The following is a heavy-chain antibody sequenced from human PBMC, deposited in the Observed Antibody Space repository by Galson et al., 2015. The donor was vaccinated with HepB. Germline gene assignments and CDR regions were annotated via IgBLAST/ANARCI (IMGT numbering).Heavy chain of an antibody. D-gene: IGHD3-10*01. CDR2: ISSSGSTI. CDR1: GFTFRDYY. J-gene: IGHJ4*02. V-gene: IGHV3-11*01. CDR3: ARHRGSGGRKSYGD. Sequence: SLRLSCAASGFTFRDYYMSWIRQAPGKGLEWVSYISSSGSTIYYADSVKGRFTISRDNAKNSLYLQMNSPRAEDTAVYYCARHRGSGGRKSYGDWGQGTLVTVSS.